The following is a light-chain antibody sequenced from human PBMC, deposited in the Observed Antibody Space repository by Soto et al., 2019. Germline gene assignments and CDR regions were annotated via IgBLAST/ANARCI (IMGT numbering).Light chain of an antibody. J-gene: IGLJ3*02. V-gene: IGLV2-11*01. CDR1: SSDVGGYKY. CDR3: CSYAGTYTWV. CDR2: DVN. Sequence: QSALTQPRSVSGSPGQSVTISCTGTSSDVGGYKYVSWYQQYSGKAPQLMIYDVNERPSGVPYRVSGSKSGNTASLTISGLQAEDEADYYCCSYAGTYTWVFGGGTKVTVL.